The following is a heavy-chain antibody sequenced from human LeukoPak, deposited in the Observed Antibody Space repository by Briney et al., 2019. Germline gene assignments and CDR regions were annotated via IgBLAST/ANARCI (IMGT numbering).Heavy chain of an antibody. CDR1: GYTFTSYA. CDR3: ARATFYCSGGSCYTHQVDY. D-gene: IGHD2-15*01. V-gene: IGHV1-69*04. J-gene: IGHJ4*02. Sequence: ASVKVSCKASGYTFTSYAISWVRQAPGQGLEWMGRIIPILGIANYAQKFQGRVTITADKSTSTAYMELSSLRSEDTAVYYCARATFYCSGGSCYTHQVDYWGQGTLVTVSS. CDR2: IIPILGIA.